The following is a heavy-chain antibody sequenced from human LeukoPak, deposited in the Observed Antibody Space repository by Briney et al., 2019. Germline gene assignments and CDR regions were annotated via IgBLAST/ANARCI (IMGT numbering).Heavy chain of an antibody. J-gene: IGHJ3*02. CDR2: ISYDGSNK. V-gene: IGHV3-30-3*01. CDR1: GFTFSSYA. Sequence: PGGSLRLSCAASGFTFSSYAMHWVRQAPGKGLEWVAVISYDGSNKYYADSVKGRFTISRDNSKNTLYLQMNSLRAEDTAVYYCARERHSSSRRPDAFDIWGQGTMVTVSS. D-gene: IGHD6-13*01. CDR3: ARERHSSSRRPDAFDI.